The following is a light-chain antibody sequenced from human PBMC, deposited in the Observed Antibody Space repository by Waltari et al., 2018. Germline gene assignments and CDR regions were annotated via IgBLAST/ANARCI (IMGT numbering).Light chain of an antibody. J-gene: IGLJ2*01. V-gene: IGLV2-14*03. Sequence: QSALTQPASVSGSPGQSFTISCPGTSSDVDGHNSVSWYQQHPGKSPNLMIYDVSNRPAGVSNRFAGAKSGNTASLTISGLQAEDEADYYCSSYISSSTLELFGGGTSLTVL. CDR1: SSDVDGHNS. CDR3: SSYISSSTLEL. CDR2: DVS.